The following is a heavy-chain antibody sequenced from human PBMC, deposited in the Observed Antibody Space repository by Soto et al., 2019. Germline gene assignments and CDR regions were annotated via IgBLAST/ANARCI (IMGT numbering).Heavy chain of an antibody. J-gene: IGHJ4*02. CDR1: GGSISSSSYY. D-gene: IGHD6-19*01. Sequence: QLQLQESGPGLVKPSETLSLTCTVSGGSISSSSYYWVWIRQPPGKGLEWIGSIYYSGSTYYNPSLKRRVTISVDTSKNQFSLTLISVTAADTAVYYCARLQAVADYWGQGTLVTVSS. CDR2: IYYSGST. V-gene: IGHV4-39*01. CDR3: ARLQAVADY.